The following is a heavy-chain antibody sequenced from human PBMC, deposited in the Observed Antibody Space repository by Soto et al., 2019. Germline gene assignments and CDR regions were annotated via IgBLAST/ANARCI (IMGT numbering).Heavy chain of an antibody. J-gene: IGHJ6*02. V-gene: IGHV3-30-3*01. Sequence: QVPLVESGGGVVQPGRSLRLSCAASGFTFSSYAMHWVRQAPGKGLEWVAVISYDGSNKYYADSVKGRFTISRDNSKNTLYLQMNSLRAEDTAVYYCARGDTAMVTGMDVWGQGTTVTVSS. CDR3: ARGDTAMVTGMDV. CDR1: GFTFSSYA. D-gene: IGHD5-18*01. CDR2: ISYDGSNK.